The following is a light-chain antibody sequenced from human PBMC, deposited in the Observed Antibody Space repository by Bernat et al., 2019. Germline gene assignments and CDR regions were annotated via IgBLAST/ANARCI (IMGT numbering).Light chain of an antibody. J-gene: IGKJ1*01. CDR3: QHTMT. CDR2: AAF. CDR1: QTINNY. V-gene: IGKV1-39*01. Sequence: IQMTQFPSSLSASVGDSVTISCRASQTINNYFNWHQQRLGKAPNLLIFAAFSLKSGVPSRFSGSVPGTEFTLTISSLQPEDIGNYYCQHTMTFGQLTKVEI.